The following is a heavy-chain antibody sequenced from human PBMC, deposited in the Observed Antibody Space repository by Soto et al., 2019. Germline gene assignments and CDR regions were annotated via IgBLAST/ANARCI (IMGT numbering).Heavy chain of an antibody. Sequence: ASVKVSCKASGYTFTSHYIHWVRQAPGQGLEWMGVINPSGGSTNYAQKFQGRATMTRDTSTSTVYMDLRSLRSEDTAVYYCARDPDGFAWFDPWGQGTLVTVSS. CDR1: GYTFTSHY. J-gene: IGHJ5*02. V-gene: IGHV1-46*01. CDR3: ARDPDGFAWFDP. D-gene: IGHD3-16*01. CDR2: INPSGGST.